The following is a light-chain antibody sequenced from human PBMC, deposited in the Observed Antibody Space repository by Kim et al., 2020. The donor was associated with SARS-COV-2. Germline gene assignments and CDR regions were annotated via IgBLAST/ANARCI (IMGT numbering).Light chain of an antibody. CDR2: GKN. J-gene: IGLJ2*01. V-gene: IGLV3-19*01. CDR1: IRRSYY. CDR3: SSRDSNDNVI. Sequence: VAVGQTVKITCQGDIRRSYYATSYQQKPGQAPILVTYGKNNRPTEIPDRFSGSNSGNTTSLTITETQAGDESNYYCSSRDSNDNVIFCGGAKLTVL.